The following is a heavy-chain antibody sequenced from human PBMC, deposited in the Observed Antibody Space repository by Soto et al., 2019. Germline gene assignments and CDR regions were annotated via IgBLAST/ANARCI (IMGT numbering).Heavy chain of an antibody. Sequence: NPSETLSLTCTVSGGSVSSGNYAWSWIRQSPGKELEWIGYIIKSGIIKYNPSLRSRVITSLDTSENQFSLKVNSVSAEETALYNCARGQFTTGTVKAGDWGLYYFYGMDIWGQGNT. D-gene: IGHD1-1*01. CDR3: ARGQFTTGTVKAGDWGLYYFYGMDI. CDR1: GGSVSSGNYA. J-gene: IGHJ6*02. CDR2: IIKSGII. V-gene: IGHV4-61*01.